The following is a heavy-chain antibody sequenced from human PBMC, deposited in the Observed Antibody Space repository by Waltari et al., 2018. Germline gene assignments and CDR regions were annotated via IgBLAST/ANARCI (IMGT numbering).Heavy chain of an antibody. CDR3: ASGGHVDY. J-gene: IGHJ4*02. CDR1: GLTFSRFL. CDR2: INQDGSEK. V-gene: IGHV3-7*01. Sequence: EVQLVESGGTLVQPGGSLRLSCAVSGLTFSRFLMTWVRQAPGKGLEWVANINQDGSEKHYVDSVKGRFTISRDNAKNSLSLQMNSLRAEDTAVYYCASGGHVDYCGQGTLVTVSS.